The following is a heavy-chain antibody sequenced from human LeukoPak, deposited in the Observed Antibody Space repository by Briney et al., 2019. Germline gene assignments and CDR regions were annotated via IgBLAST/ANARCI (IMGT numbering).Heavy chain of an antibody. CDR3: ARVHYYDSRDAFDI. V-gene: IGHV4-31*03. CDR2: IYYSGST. CDR1: GGSISSGGYY. Sequence: SEALSLTCTVSGGSISSGGYYWSWIRQHPGKGLEWIGYIYYSGSTYYNPSLKSRVTISVGTSKNQFSLKLSSVTAADTAVYYCARVHYYDSRDAFDIWGQGTMVTVSS. D-gene: IGHD3-22*01. J-gene: IGHJ3*02.